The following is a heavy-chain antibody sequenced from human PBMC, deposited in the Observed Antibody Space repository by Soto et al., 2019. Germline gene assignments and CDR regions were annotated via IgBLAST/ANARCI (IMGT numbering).Heavy chain of an antibody. D-gene: IGHD3-3*01. V-gene: IGHV1-69*12. CDR3: ARDGDPGYTFWSGPLGGGRFDP. Sequence: QVQLVQSGAEVKKPGSSVNVSCKTSGGTFGNTAVTWVRQAPGQGLEWMGGIVPMFGTANYAQKFRGRVTITADESTNTAYMELRSLRSDDTAVYYCARDGDPGYTFWSGPLGGGRFDPWGQGTLVTVSS. CDR1: GGTFGNTA. CDR2: IVPMFGTA. J-gene: IGHJ5*02.